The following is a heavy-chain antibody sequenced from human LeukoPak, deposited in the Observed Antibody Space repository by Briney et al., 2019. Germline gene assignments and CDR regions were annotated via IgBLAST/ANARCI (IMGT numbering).Heavy chain of an antibody. Sequence: PGVPLRLSCAASGFTFSSYAMNWARQAPGKGLEWVSYICSSSSTIYYADSVKGRFTISRDNAKNSLYLQMNSLRAEDTAVYYCARDRVREAFDYWGQGTLVTVSS. CDR1: GFTFSSYA. CDR2: ICSSSSTI. V-gene: IGHV3-48*01. D-gene: IGHD2-2*01. J-gene: IGHJ4*02. CDR3: ARDRVREAFDY.